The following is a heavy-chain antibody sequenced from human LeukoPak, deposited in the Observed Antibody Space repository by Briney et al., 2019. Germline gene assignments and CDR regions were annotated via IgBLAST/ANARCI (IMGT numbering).Heavy chain of an antibody. V-gene: IGHV3-33*01. Sequence: GGSLRLSCAASGFTFSRYGMHWVRQAPGKGLEWVAVIWYDGSNEYYADSVKGRFTIFRDNSKNTLHLQMNSLRAEDTAVYYCAIPLVGDALDYWGHGTLVTVSS. CDR2: IWYDGSNE. D-gene: IGHD1-26*01. CDR3: AIPLVGDALDY. CDR1: GFTFSRYG. J-gene: IGHJ4*01.